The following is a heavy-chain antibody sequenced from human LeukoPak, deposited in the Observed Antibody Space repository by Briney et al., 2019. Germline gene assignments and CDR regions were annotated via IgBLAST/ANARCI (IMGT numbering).Heavy chain of an antibody. V-gene: IGHV5-51*01. CDR2: IYPGDSDT. D-gene: IGHD3-10*01. J-gene: IGHJ4*02. Sequence: GESLKISCKGSGYSFTSYWIGWVRQMPRKGLEWMGIIYPGDSDTRYSPSFQGQVTISADKSISTAYLQWSSLKASDTAMYYCARLSDDYYGSGSYYRFDYWGQGTLVTVSS. CDR3: ARLSDDYYGSGSYYRFDY. CDR1: GYSFTSYW.